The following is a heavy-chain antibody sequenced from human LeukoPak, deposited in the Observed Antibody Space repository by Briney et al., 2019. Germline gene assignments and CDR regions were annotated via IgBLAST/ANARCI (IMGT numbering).Heavy chain of an antibody. V-gene: IGHV3-21*01. Sequence: PGGSLRLSCAASGSTFSSYSMNWVRQAPGKGLEWVSSISSSSSYIYYADSVKGRFTISRDNAKNSLYLQMNSLRAEDTAVYYCARALDYDSSGYYYGSGYWGQGTLVTVSS. CDR3: ARALDYDSSGYYYGSGY. CDR2: ISSSSSYI. J-gene: IGHJ4*02. D-gene: IGHD3-22*01. CDR1: GSTFSSYS.